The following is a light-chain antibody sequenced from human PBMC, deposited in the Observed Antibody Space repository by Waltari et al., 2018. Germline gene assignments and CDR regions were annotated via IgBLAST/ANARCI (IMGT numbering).Light chain of an antibody. Sequence: QTVLTQEPSLSVSPGGTVTLPCALSSGSIPSTSYATWSQQTPGQTPRPLVYKGNGRSSGVPDRFSGSILGNKAALTITGAQADDESDYYCSMYMGSGIWVFGGGTKLTVL. J-gene: IGLJ3*02. CDR3: SMYMGSGIWV. V-gene: IGLV8-61*01. CDR2: KGN. CDR1: SGSIPSTSY.